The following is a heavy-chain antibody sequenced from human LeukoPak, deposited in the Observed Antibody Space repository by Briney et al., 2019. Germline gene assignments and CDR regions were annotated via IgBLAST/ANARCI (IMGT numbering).Heavy chain of an antibody. V-gene: IGHV3-7*01. CDR1: GFTFSSYW. J-gene: IGHJ4*02. D-gene: IGHD2-2*01. CDR2: IKQDGGEK. Sequence: GGSLRLSCAASGFTFSSYWMSWVRQAPGKGLEWVANIKQDGGEKYYVDSVKGRFTISRDNAKNSLYLQMNSLRAEDTAVYYCARVSLDIVVVPAAQLADYWGQGTLVTVSS. CDR3: ARVSLDIVVVPAAQLADY.